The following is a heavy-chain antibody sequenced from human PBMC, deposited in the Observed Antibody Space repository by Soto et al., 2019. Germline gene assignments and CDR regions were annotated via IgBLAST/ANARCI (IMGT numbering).Heavy chain of an antibody. D-gene: IGHD3-10*01. CDR3: ARGQYYYGSGSYYSYYYYGMDV. V-gene: IGHV5-51*01. Sequence: PGESLKISCQGSGYSFTSYWIGWVRQMPGKGLEWMGIIYPGDSDTRYSPSFQGQVTISADKSISTAYLQWSSLKASDTAMYYCARGQYYYGSGSYYSYYYYGMDVWGQGTTVTVSS. CDR2: IYPGDSDT. J-gene: IGHJ6*02. CDR1: GYSFTSYW.